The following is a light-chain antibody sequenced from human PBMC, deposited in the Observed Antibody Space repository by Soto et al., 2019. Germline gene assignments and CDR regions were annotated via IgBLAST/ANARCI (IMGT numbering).Light chain of an antibody. V-gene: IGKV3-15*01. CDR1: QSINTN. CDR3: QQYNNWPLMYT. CDR2: GAS. Sequence: EIVMTQSPATLSVSPGERATLSCRASQSINTNLAWYQQNPGQAPRLLIYGASTRATGIPARFSGSGSGTEFTLTISSLQSEDFAVYYCQQYNNWPLMYTFGQGTKLEIK. J-gene: IGKJ2*01.